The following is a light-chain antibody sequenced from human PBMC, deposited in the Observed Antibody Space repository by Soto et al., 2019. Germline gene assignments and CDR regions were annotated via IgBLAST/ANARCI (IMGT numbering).Light chain of an antibody. J-gene: IGKJ5*01. Sequence: EIVLTQSPAPLSLSPGERATLSCRASQSISIYLAWYQQRPGQAPRLLIYDASNRATGIPARFSGSGSGTDFTLTIDSLEPEDFAVYYCQQRSNWITFGQGTRLEIK. CDR1: QSISIY. CDR3: QQRSNWIT. V-gene: IGKV3-11*01. CDR2: DAS.